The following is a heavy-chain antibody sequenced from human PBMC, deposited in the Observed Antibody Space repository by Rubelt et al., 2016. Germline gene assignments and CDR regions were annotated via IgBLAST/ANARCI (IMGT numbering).Heavy chain of an antibody. J-gene: IGHJ4*02. CDR2: ISHSGST. CDR3: ATRLPTDY. CDR1: GGSFSDHH. D-gene: IGHD2-15*01. V-gene: IGHV4-34*01. Sequence: QLQLQESGTGLLRPSETLSLTCAVYGGSFSDHHWSWIRQPPGKGLEWIGEISHSGSTTYNPSLKSRVTVTVDTSKNQFSPKVTSLTAADRAVYCCATRLPTDYWSQGTPVTV.